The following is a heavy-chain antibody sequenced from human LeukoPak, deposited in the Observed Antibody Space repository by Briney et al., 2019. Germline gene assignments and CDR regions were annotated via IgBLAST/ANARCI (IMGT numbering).Heavy chain of an antibody. Sequence: PGGSLRLSCAASGFTFSSYWMHWVRQAPGKGLVWVSRINSDGSSTSYADSVKGRFTISRDNAKNTLYLQMNTLRSEDTAVYYCAKGSSGWTYYFDYWGQGTLVTVSS. CDR2: INSDGSST. J-gene: IGHJ4*02. D-gene: IGHD6-19*01. V-gene: IGHV3-74*01. CDR1: GFTFSSYW. CDR3: AKGSSGWTYYFDY.